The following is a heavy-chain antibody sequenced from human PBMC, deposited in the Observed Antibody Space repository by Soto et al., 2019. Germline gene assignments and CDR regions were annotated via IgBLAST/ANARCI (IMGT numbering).Heavy chain of an antibody. V-gene: IGHV4-39*01. CDR1: GGSISSSSYY. CDR3: ARHTPTVTTWYFDL. D-gene: IGHD4-17*01. J-gene: IGHJ2*01. Sequence: ASETLSLTCTVSGGSISSSSYYWGWIRQPPGKGLEWIGSIYYSGSTYYNPSLKSRVTISVDTSKNQFSLKLSSVTAADTAVYYCARHTPTVTTWYFDLWGRGTLVTVSS. CDR2: IYYSGST.